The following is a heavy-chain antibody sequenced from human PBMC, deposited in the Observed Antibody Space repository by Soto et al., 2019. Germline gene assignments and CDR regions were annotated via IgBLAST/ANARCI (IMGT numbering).Heavy chain of an antibody. CDR1: GITFSSYA. J-gene: IGHJ4*02. D-gene: IGHD1-1*01. CDR3: ARGPLE. Sequence: ESGGGVVQPGRSLRLSCAASGITFSSYAMHWVRQVPGKGLEWVGRIDPDSGDTDHSENFLGRVTLTRDTAIDTAYLEVTGLTLDDTAVYYCARGPLEWGQGTLVTVSS. V-gene: IGHV3-30*04. CDR2: IDPDSGDT.